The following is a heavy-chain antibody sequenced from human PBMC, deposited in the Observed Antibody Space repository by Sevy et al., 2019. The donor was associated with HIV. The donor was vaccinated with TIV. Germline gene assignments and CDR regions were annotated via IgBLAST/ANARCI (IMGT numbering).Heavy chain of an antibody. Sequence: GGSLRLSCAASGFTFSDYYMSWIRQAPGKGLEWVSYITGISTYTNYADSVKGRFTVSRDKARNSVYLQMKSMRAEDTAVYYCARRGLSKMWDAFDIWGQGTMVTVSS. V-gene: IGHV3-11*03. J-gene: IGHJ3*02. CDR3: ARRGLSKMWDAFDI. CDR2: ITGISTYT. D-gene: IGHD2-21*01. CDR1: GFTFSDYY.